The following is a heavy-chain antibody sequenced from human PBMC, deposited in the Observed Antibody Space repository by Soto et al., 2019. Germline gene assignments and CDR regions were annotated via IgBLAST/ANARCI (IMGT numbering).Heavy chain of an antibody. J-gene: IGHJ5*02. D-gene: IGHD5-12*01. V-gene: IGHV1-18*01. Sequence: QVQLVQSGAEVKKPGASVKVSCKASGYTFTSYGISWVRQAPGQGIEWMGWISAYNGNTNYAQKLQVRVTMTTDTSTRTASMELRSLRSDDTAVYYCARGLVATIQRLGFYPWGQGPRVPGSS. CDR3: ARGLVATIQRLGFYP. CDR1: GYTFTSYG. CDR2: ISAYNGNT.